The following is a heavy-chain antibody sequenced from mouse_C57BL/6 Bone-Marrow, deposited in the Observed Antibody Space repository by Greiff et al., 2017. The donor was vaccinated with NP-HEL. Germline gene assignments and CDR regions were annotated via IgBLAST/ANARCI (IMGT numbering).Heavy chain of an antibody. V-gene: IGHV1-15*01. CDR3: TGYSNSWFAY. Sequence: QVQLQQSGAELVRPGASVTLSCKASGYTFTDYEMHWVKQTPVHGLEWIGAIDPETGGTAYNQKFKGKAILTAGKSSSTAYMELRSLTSEDSAVYYCTGYSNSWFAYWGQGTLVTVSA. J-gene: IGHJ3*01. D-gene: IGHD2-5*01. CDR2: IDPETGGT. CDR1: GYTFTDYE.